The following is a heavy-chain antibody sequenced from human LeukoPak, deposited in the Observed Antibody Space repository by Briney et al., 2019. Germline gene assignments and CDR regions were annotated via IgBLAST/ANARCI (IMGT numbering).Heavy chain of an antibody. CDR2: MQYDGSDK. J-gene: IGHJ4*02. CDR3: APSLVNSGFYFDS. Sequence: GGSLRLSCAASGFTFSNYGIHWVRQAPGKGLEWVTFMQYDGSDKFYADSVKGRFTISRDNSENTVFLQMSSLRADDTAVYYCAPSLVNSGFYFDSWGLGTLVTVSS. D-gene: IGHD3-22*01. CDR1: GFTFSNYG. V-gene: IGHV3-30*02.